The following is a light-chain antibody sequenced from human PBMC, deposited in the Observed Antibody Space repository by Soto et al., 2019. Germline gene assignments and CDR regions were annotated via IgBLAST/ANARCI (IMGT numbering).Light chain of an antibody. V-gene: IGKV1-39*01. J-gene: IGKJ4*01. CDR2: AAS. CDR1: QSISRD. CDR3: QQNYSTPLA. Sequence: GDRVTITCRASQSISRDLXXYXXKXGXXXNXXXYAASTLESGVPSRFSGSGYGTDFTLTISSLQLEDFATYYCQQNYSTPLAFGGGTKVDIK.